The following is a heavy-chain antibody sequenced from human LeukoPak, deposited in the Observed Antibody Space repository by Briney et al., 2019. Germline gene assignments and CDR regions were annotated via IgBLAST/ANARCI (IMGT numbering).Heavy chain of an antibody. D-gene: IGHD2-15*01. Sequence: GGSLRLSCAASGFSFSSYSMNWVRQAPGKGLEWVSSLSSSSTYVYYADSVKGRFTISRDNAKNSLYLQMNSLRAEDTAVYYCARVRCSGGGCFYNFDYWGQGSLVTVSS. J-gene: IGHJ4*02. CDR3: ARVRCSGGGCFYNFDY. V-gene: IGHV3-21*01. CDR1: GFSFSSYS. CDR2: LSSSSTYV.